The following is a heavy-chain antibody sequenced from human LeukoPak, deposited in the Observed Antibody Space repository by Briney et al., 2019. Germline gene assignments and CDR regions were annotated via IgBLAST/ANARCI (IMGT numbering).Heavy chain of an antibody. CDR3: ARVGKMTTVTLFDY. D-gene: IGHD4-17*01. J-gene: IGHJ4*02. CDR2: IKQDGSEK. V-gene: IGHV3-7*01. CDR1: GFTFSSYW. Sequence: PGGSLRLSCAASGFTFSSYWMSWVRQAPGKGREWVANIKQDGSEKYYVDSVKGRFTISRDNAKNSLYLQMNSLRAEDTAVYYCARVGKMTTVTLFDYWGQGTLVTVSS.